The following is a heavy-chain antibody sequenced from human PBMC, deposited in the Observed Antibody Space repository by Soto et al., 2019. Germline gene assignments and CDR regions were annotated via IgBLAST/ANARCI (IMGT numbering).Heavy chain of an antibody. V-gene: IGHV1-18*01. CDR3: ARGPTDYYDNSGNYFLDY. CDR2: ISTYNGNT. D-gene: IGHD3-22*01. CDR1: GYTFTTYG. J-gene: IGHJ4*02. Sequence: QVQLVQSGAEVNKPGASVKVSCKASGYTFTTYGMSWVRQAPGQGLDWMGWISTYNGNTKYAERLQGRVTMTTDTTTSTAYMGLRSLRSDDTAVYYCARGPTDYYDNSGNYFLDYWGQGTLVTVSS.